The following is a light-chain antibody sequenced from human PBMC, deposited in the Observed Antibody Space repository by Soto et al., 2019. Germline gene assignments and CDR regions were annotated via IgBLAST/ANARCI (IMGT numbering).Light chain of an antibody. V-gene: IGLV2-14*03. CDR3: TSYTRSPLYV. Sequence: QSALTQPASVSGSPGQSITISCTGTPSDIGNYNYVSWYQQHPGKAPRLIIYDVNNRPSGVSARFSGSKSGNTASLTISGLQAEDEADYYCTSYTRSPLYVFGTGTKVTVL. J-gene: IGLJ1*01. CDR1: PSDIGNYNY. CDR2: DVN.